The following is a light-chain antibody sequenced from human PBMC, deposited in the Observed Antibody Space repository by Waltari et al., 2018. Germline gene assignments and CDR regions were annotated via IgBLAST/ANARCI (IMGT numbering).Light chain of an antibody. CDR3: STWDSSLSAVL. Sequence: QSVLTQPPSLSAAPGQKVSISCPGNNSNIGNNYVSWFQQLPGTAPKLHIYENTKRPSGFPAPFSGSRSGRSATLGVTGLQTGDEATYYCSTWDSSLSAVLFGGGTKLTVL. CDR2: ENT. J-gene: IGLJ2*01. V-gene: IGLV1-51*01. CDR1: NSNIGNNY.